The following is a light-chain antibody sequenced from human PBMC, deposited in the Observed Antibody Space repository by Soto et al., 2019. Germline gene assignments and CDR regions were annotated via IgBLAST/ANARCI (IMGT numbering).Light chain of an antibody. CDR1: ISNIGSHP. J-gene: IGLJ1*01. CDR2: GDN. CDR3: ASWDNSLNALYV. V-gene: IGLV1-44*01. Sequence: SLTAQPPAASGSPGHRVTISFSGSISNIGSHPVNWYQQLPGTAPKLLLYGDNQRPSGVPDRFYAYKSGASASLAISGLQSEDEATYYCASWDNSLNALYVFRDRIKGSVL.